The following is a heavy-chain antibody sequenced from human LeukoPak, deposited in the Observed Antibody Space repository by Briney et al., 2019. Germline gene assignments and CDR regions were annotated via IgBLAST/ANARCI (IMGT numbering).Heavy chain of an antibody. V-gene: IGHV4-39*07. CDR3: ARAGMVRGVFSASFDH. CDR2: IYYSGST. CDR1: GGSISSSSYY. Sequence: SETLSLTCTVSGGSISSSSYYWGWIRQPPGKGLEWIGSIYYSGSTYYNPSLKSRVTISVDTSKNQFSLKLSSVTAADTAVYYCARAGMVRGVFSASFDHWGQGTLVTVSS. D-gene: IGHD3-10*01. J-gene: IGHJ4*02.